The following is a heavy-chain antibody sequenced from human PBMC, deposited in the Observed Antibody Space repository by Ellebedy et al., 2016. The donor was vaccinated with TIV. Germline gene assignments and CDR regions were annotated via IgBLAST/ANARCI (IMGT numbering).Heavy chain of an antibody. Sequence: SETLSLXXTVSGGSISSSSHHYWGWIRQSPGKGLEWVGSIHYTGRTYYNPSLKSRVTISVDTSENQFSLKLTSVTAADPTVYYCARDLGGEWLVRGWFDPWGQGTLVTVSS. J-gene: IGHJ5*02. V-gene: IGHV4-39*07. CDR1: GGSISSSSHHY. CDR2: IHYTGRT. CDR3: ARDLGGEWLVRGWFDP. D-gene: IGHD6-19*01.